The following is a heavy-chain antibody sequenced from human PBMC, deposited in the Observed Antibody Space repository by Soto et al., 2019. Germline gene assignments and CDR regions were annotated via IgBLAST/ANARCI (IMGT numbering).Heavy chain of an antibody. D-gene: IGHD2-2*01. CDR2: IFYRGTT. Sequence: SETLSLTCTVSGGSISNYYWSWIRQPPGRGLEWIGYIFYRGTTNYNPSLKSRVTISVDTSKNQFSLNLSSVTAADTAVYYCARAVVPAAWDAFDVWGQGTMVTVSS. CDR3: ARAVVPAAWDAFDV. CDR1: GGSISNYY. V-gene: IGHV4-59*01. J-gene: IGHJ3*01.